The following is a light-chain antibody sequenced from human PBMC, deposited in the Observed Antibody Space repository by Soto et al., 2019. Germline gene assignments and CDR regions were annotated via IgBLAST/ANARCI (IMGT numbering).Light chain of an antibody. Sequence: DIQMTQSPSAMSASVGDRVTITCRASQGINNDLAWFQQKPGKVPERLIYRTYSLQNGVPSRFSGSGSGTEFTLTISSLQPEDFATYYCLQSSSYPLTFGGGTRVEI. CDR3: LQSSSYPLT. V-gene: IGKV1-17*03. CDR2: RTY. CDR1: QGINND. J-gene: IGKJ4*01.